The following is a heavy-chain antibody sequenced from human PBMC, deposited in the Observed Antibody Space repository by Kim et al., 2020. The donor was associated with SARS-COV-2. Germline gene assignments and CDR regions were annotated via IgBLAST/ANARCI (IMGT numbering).Heavy chain of an antibody. Sequence: ASVKVSCKTFGYSFTGYYIHWVRQAPGQGLEWMGWIDPNSGDTNYAQKFRGRITMTRDTSISTAYMEVSRLRSDDTAVFYCARDFMTTRYFDLWGRRTLVLVSS. D-gene: IGHD1-1*01. V-gene: IGHV1-2*02. CDR2: IDPNSGDT. CDR1: GYSFTGYY. CDR3: ARDFMTTRYFDL. J-gene: IGHJ2*01.